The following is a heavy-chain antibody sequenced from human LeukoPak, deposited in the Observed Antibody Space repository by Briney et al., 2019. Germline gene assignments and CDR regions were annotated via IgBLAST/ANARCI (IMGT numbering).Heavy chain of an antibody. D-gene: IGHD2-2*01. CDR3: TRTPHEGYCSSTSCYYYMDV. Sequence: GGSLRPSCTASGFTFGDYAMSWVRQAPGKGLEWVGFIRSKAYGGTTEYAASVKGRFTISRDDSKSIAYLQMNSLKTEDTAVYYCTRTPHEGYCSSTSCYYYMDVWGKGTTVTVSS. V-gene: IGHV3-49*04. J-gene: IGHJ6*03. CDR1: GFTFGDYA. CDR2: IRSKAYGGTT.